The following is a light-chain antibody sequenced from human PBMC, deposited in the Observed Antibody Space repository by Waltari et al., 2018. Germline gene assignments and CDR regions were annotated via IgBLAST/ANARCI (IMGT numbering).Light chain of an antibody. CDR3: QQRSNWPPGTT. CDR1: QSVSSY. Sequence: IVLTQSPATLSLSPGERATLSCRASQSVSSYLAWYQQKPGQAPRLLIYDASNRATGIPAMFSGSGSGTDFTLTIISLEPEDFAVYYCQQRSNWPPGTTFGGGTKVEIK. CDR2: DAS. J-gene: IGKJ4*01. V-gene: IGKV3-11*01.